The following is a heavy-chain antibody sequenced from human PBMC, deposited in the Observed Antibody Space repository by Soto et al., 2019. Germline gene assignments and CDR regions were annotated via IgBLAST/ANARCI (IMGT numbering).Heavy chain of an antibody. CDR1: GGTFSSYA. V-gene: IGHV1-69*06. J-gene: IGHJ4*02. CDR2: IIPIFGTA. D-gene: IGHD6-6*01. CDR3: ARVTSSSSPYFDY. Sequence: SVKVSCKASGGTFSSYAISWVRQAPGQGLEWMGGIIPIFGTANYAQKFQGRVTITADKSMSTAYMELSSLRSEDTAVYYCARVTSSSSPYFDYWGQGTLVTVSS.